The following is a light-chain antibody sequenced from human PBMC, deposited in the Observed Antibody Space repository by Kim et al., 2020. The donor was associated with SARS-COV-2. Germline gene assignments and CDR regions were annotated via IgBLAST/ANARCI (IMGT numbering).Light chain of an antibody. CDR3: QQSYT. CDR1: QDISNY. J-gene: IGKJ2*01. Sequence: PSSLSASVGDRVTITCQASQDISNYLNWYQQKPGKAPKLLIYDASNLETGVPSRFGGSGSGTDFTFTISSLQPEDIATYYCQQSYTFGQGTKLEI. V-gene: IGKV1-33*01. CDR2: DAS.